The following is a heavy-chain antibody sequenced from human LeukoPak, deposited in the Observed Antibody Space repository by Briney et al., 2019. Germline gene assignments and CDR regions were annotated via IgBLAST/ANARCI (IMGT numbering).Heavy chain of an antibody. CDR2: IYYSGTT. J-gene: IGHJ4*02. CDR1: VGSISSGGYY. V-gene: IGHV4-31*03. CDR3: ARVKDGGFDY. D-gene: IGHD3-16*01. Sequence: PSQTLSLTCTFSVGSISSGGYYWSWIRQYPGKGLEWIGYIYYSGTTYYNPSLKSRVTMSVDTSKNQFSLKLRSVTAADTAVYYCARVKDGGFDYWGQGTLVTVSS.